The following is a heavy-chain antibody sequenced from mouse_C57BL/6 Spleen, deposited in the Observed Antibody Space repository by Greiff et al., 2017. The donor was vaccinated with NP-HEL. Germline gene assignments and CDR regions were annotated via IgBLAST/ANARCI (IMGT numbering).Heavy chain of an antibody. Sequence: EVHLVESGGGLVQPGGSLSLSCAASGFTFTDYYMSWVRQPPGKALEWLGFIRNKANGYTTEYSASVKGRFTISRDNSQSILYLQMNALRAEDSATYYCARYKDITTVVATDWYFDVWGTGTTVTVSS. CDR3: ARYKDITTVVATDWYFDV. CDR1: GFTFTDYY. D-gene: IGHD1-1*01. CDR2: IRNKANGYTT. J-gene: IGHJ1*03. V-gene: IGHV7-3*01.